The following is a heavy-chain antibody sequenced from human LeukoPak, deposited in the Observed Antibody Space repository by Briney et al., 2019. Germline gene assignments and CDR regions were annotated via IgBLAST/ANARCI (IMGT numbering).Heavy chain of an antibody. CDR1: GFTFSNAW. CDR2: IKSKTDGGSA. V-gene: IGHV3-15*01. Sequence: GGPLRLSCAASGFTFSNAWMTWVRQAPGKGLEWVGRIKSKTDGGSADYAAPVKGRFTISRDDSKNTLYLQMNSLKTEDTAVYYCTTQGTSGTGRVDYWGQGTLVTVSS. J-gene: IGHJ4*02. D-gene: IGHD1/OR15-1a*01. CDR3: TTQGTSGTGRVDY.